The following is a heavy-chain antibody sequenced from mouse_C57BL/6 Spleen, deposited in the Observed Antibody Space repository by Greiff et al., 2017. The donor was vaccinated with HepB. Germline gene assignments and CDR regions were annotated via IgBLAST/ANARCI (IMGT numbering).Heavy chain of an antibody. CDR3: ASFITTVVATEGTYAMDY. CDR1: GYTFTDYY. D-gene: IGHD1-1*01. Sequence: EVQLQQSGPELVKPGASVKISCKASGYTFTDYYMNWVKQSHGKSLEWIGDINPNNGGTSYNQKFKGKATLTVDKSSSTAYMELRSLTSEDSAVYYYASFITTVVATEGTYAMDYWGQGTSVTVSS. CDR2: INPNNGGT. J-gene: IGHJ4*01. V-gene: IGHV1-26*01.